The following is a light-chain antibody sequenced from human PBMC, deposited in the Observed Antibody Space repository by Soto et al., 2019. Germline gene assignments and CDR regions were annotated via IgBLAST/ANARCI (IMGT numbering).Light chain of an antibody. CDR2: EVH. Sequence: QSVLTQPPSVSGSPGQSVTISCTGTSSDVSSYHRVSWYQQPPGTAPKLIIYEVHNRPSGVPDRFSGSGSGNTASLTISGLQAEDEADYYCSLYTSSSSYVFGTGTKVTVL. CDR1: SSDVSSYHR. CDR3: SLYTSSSSYV. J-gene: IGLJ1*01. V-gene: IGLV2-18*01.